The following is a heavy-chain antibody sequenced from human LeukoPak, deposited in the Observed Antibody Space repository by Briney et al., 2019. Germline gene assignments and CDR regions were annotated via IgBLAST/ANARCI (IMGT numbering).Heavy chain of an antibody. D-gene: IGHD3-22*01. CDR1: GGTFSIYA. Sequence: ASVKVSCKASGGTFSIYAISWVRQAPGQGLEWMGRIIPIFGTANYAQKFQGRVTITADKSTSTAYMELSSLRSEDTAVYYCARENVLYYYDSSGYPNWFDPWGQGTLVTVSS. V-gene: IGHV1-69*06. CDR2: IIPIFGTA. CDR3: ARENVLYYYDSSGYPNWFDP. J-gene: IGHJ5*02.